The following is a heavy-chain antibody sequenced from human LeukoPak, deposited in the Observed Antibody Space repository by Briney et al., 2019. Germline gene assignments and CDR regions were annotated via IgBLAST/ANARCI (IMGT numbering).Heavy chain of an antibody. CDR3: ARGYSSWDYYYMDV. D-gene: IGHD6-6*01. J-gene: IGHJ6*03. Sequence: PSETLSLTCAVYGGSFSGYYWSWIRQPPGKGLEWIGEINHSGSTNYNPSLKSRVTISVGTSKNQFSLRLSSVTAADTAVYYCARGYSSWDYYYMDVWGKGTTVTVSS. CDR1: GGSFSGYY. V-gene: IGHV4-34*01. CDR2: INHSGST.